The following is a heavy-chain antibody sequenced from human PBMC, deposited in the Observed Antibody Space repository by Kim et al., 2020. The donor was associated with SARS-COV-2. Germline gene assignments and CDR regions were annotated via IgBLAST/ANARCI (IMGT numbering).Heavy chain of an antibody. D-gene: IGHD6-13*01. J-gene: IGHJ6*02. CDR1: GFTFGDYA. CDR2: IRSKAYGGTT. V-gene: IGHV3-49*04. CDR3: TRDLTGYSSSWYPLPFYYYYSGMDV. Sequence: GGSLRLSCTASGFTFGDYAMSWVRQAPGKGLEWVGFIRSKAYGGTTEYAASVKGRFTISRDDSKSIAYLQMNSLKTEDTAVYYCTRDLTGYSSSWYPLPFYYYYSGMDVWGQGTTVTVSS.